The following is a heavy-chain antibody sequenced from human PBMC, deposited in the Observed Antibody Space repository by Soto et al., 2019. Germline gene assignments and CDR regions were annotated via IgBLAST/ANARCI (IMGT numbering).Heavy chain of an antibody. D-gene: IGHD3-3*01. Sequence: GGSLRLSCAASGFTFSSYGMHWVRQAPGKGLEWVAVISYDGSNKYYADSVKGRFTISRDNSKNTLYLQMNSLRAEDTAVYYCAKDSLPVTIFGVPFDYWGQGTLVTVSS. V-gene: IGHV3-30*18. CDR3: AKDSLPVTIFGVPFDY. CDR1: GFTFSSYG. J-gene: IGHJ4*02. CDR2: ISYDGSNK.